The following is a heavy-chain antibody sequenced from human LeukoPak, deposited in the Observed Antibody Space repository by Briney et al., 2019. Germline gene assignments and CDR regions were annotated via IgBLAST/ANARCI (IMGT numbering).Heavy chain of an antibody. V-gene: IGHV1-46*01. Sequence: ASVKVSCKASGYTFTSYYMHWVRQAPGQVLEWMGIINPSGGSTSYAQKFQGRVTMTRDTSTSTVYMELSSLRSEDTAVYYCARAPLGITGTTDYFDYWGQGTLVTVSS. D-gene: IGHD1-7*01. CDR3: ARAPLGITGTTDYFDY. J-gene: IGHJ4*02. CDR1: GYTFTSYY. CDR2: INPSGGST.